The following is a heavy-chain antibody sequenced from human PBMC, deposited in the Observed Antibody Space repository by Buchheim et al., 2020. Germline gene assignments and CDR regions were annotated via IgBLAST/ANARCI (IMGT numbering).Heavy chain of an antibody. CDR2: IWYDGSNK. Sequence: QVQLVESGGGVVQPGRSLRLSCAASGFTFSSYGMHWVRQAPGKGLEWVAVIWYDGSNKYYADSVKGRFTISRDSSKNTLYLQMNSLRAEDTAVYYCAREAPLLGYDSSGYYFDYWGQGTL. J-gene: IGHJ4*02. D-gene: IGHD3-22*01. CDR3: AREAPLLGYDSSGYYFDY. CDR1: GFTFSSYG. V-gene: IGHV3-33*01.